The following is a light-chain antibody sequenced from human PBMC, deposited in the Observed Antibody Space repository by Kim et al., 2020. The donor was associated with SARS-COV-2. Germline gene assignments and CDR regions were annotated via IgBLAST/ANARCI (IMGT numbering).Light chain of an antibody. J-gene: IGKJ2*01. CDR2: AAS. CDR3: QQSYSTPYT. V-gene: IGKV1-39*01. CDR1: QSIDNR. Sequence: SASVGDRVSITCRSSQSIDNRLNWFQQRPGKAPALLVRAASALQSDIPSRFSGTGSGTDFTLTIDTLQPEDFATYYCQQSYSTPYTFGQGTKLEI.